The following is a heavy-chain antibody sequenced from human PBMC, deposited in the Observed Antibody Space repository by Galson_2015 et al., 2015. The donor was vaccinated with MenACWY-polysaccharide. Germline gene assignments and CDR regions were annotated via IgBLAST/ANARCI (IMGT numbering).Heavy chain of an antibody. CDR2: IYWDDDK. J-gene: IGHJ6*02. Sequence: PALVKPTQTLTLTCTFSGFSLSTSGVGVGWIRQPPGKALEWLALIYWDDDKRYSPSLKSRLTITKDTSKNQVVLTMTNMDPVDTATYYCAHALYSGYDSRGGDFYGMDVWGQGTTVTVSS. CDR1: GFSLSTSGVG. V-gene: IGHV2-5*02. CDR3: AHALYSGYDSRGGDFYGMDV. D-gene: IGHD5-12*01.